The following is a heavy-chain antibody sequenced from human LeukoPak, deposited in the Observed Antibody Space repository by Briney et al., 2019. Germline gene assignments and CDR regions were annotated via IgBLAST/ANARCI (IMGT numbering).Heavy chain of an antibody. V-gene: IGHV4-59*01. CDR2: IYYSGST. CDR1: GGSISNYY. Sequence: SETLSLTCTVSGGSISNYYWSWIRQPPGKGLEWIGYIYYSGSTNYNPSLKSRVTISVDTSKNQFSLKLSSVTAADTAVYYCARVVYYDSSGYYEGDYYYYYYMDVWGKGTTVTVSS. J-gene: IGHJ6*03. D-gene: IGHD3-22*01. CDR3: ARVVYYDSSGYYEGDYYYYYYMDV.